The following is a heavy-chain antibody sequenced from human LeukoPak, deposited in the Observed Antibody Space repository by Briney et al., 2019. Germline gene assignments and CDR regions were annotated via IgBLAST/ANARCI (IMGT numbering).Heavy chain of an antibody. Sequence: GGSLRLSCAASGFNFRSYEMNWVRQAPGKGLEWVSYISSSGSTIYYADSVKGRFTISRDNAKNSLYLQMNSLRAEDTAVYYCARDHSTVTTWVDYWGQGTLVTVST. CDR1: GFNFRSYE. CDR2: ISSSGSTI. D-gene: IGHD4-17*01. CDR3: ARDHSTVTTWVDY. V-gene: IGHV3-48*03. J-gene: IGHJ4*02.